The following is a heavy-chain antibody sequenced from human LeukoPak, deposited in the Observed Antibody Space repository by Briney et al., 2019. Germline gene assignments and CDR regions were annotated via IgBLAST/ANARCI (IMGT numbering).Heavy chain of an antibody. D-gene: IGHD2-8*01. CDR1: GFTFSSSA. Sequence: GGSLRLSCAASGFTFSSSAMSWVRQASGKGLESVSAINSGGGSTYYTDSVKGRFTISRDNSKNTLYLQMNSLRAEDTAVFYCAKVRGTPYCSNGVCSPYYYYGMDVWGQGTTVTVSS. J-gene: IGHJ6*02. V-gene: IGHV3-23*01. CDR2: INSGGGST. CDR3: AKVRGTPYCSNGVCSPYYYYGMDV.